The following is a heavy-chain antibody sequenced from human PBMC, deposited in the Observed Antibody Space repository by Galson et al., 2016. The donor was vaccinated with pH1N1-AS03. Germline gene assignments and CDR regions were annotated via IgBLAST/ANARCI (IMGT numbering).Heavy chain of an antibody. Sequence: SLRLSCAASGFTFNSYWMSWVRQAPGKGPEWVAHINQDGSEKYYVDSVKDRFTIYRDNAKNSLYLQMNSLRAEDTAVYYCASAPRGSGSSYYFDYWGQGTLVTVSS. D-gene: IGHD6-6*01. V-gene: IGHV3-7*03. CDR2: INQDGSEK. CDR1: GFTFNSYW. CDR3: ASAPRGSGSSYYFDY. J-gene: IGHJ4*02.